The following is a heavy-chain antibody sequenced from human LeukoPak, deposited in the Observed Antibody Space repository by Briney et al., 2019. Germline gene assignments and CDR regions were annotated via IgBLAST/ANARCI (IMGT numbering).Heavy chain of an antibody. CDR2: ISYDGSNK. J-gene: IGHJ6*02. V-gene: IGHV3-30*14. D-gene: IGHD6-13*01. Sequence: GRSLRLSCAASGFTFSHYDLYWVRQPPGKGLDWVALISYDGSNKYYADSVKGRFTISRDNSKNTLYLQMGSLRAEDMAVYYCARGNIAAAGKTDVWGQGTTVTVSS. CDR1: GFTFSHYD. CDR3: ARGNIAAAGKTDV.